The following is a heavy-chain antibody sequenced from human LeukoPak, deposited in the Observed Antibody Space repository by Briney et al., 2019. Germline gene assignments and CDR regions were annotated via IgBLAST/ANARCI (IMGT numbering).Heavy chain of an antibody. CDR1: GFSLSTGGGG. CDR3: AHRLSRYSRSWYAVDY. J-gene: IGHJ4*02. Sequence: SGPTLVNLTQTRTLTWTFSGFSLSTGGGGGGWIRQPPGKALEWHALSYCDDDKSYCPSLKSSLTITKDTSTNQVVLTMTHMDPVDTATYYCAHRLSRYSRSWYAVDYWGQGTLVSVCS. D-gene: IGHD6-13*01. V-gene: IGHV2-5*02. CDR2: SYCDDDK.